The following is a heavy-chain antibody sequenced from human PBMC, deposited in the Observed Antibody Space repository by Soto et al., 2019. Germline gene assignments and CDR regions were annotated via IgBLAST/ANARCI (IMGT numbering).Heavy chain of an antibody. Sequence: SGGSLRLSCAASGFTFSTLAMTWVRQAPGKGLEWVSSVLASGTGTYYADSVKGRFTISRDNSKNTVYLQMNSLSAEDTALYYCASVRVGYWGQGTLVTVSS. D-gene: IGHD1-26*01. CDR3: ASVRVGY. CDR1: GFTFSTLA. J-gene: IGHJ4*02. CDR2: VLASGTGT. V-gene: IGHV3-23*01.